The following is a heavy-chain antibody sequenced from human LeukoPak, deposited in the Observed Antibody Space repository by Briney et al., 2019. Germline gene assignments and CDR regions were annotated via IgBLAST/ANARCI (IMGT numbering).Heavy chain of an antibody. V-gene: IGHV4-59*01. CDR1: GGSISNYY. D-gene: IGHD3-22*01. CDR3: ARGVGSGYTDY. CDR2: ISYSGNT. J-gene: IGHJ4*02. Sequence: SETLSLTCTVSGGSISNYYWTWIRQPPGKGLEWIGFISYSGNTNYNPSLKSRVTISLDTSKNQFSLRLISVTAADTAVYYCARGVGSGYTDYWGQGALVTVSS.